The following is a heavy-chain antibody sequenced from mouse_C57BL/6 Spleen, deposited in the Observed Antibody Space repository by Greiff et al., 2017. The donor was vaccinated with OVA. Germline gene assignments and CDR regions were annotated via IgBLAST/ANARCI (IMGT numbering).Heavy chain of an antibody. CDR2: IWSGGST. Sequence: QVQLQQSGPGLVQPSQSLSITCTVSGFSLTSYGVHWVRQSPGKGLEWLGGIWSGGSTDYNAAFISRLSISKDNSKSQVFFKMNSLQADDTAIYYCASEDGYSFAYWGQGTLVTVSA. J-gene: IGHJ3*01. CDR3: ASEDGYSFAY. D-gene: IGHD2-3*01. CDR1: GFSLTSYG. V-gene: IGHV2-2*01.